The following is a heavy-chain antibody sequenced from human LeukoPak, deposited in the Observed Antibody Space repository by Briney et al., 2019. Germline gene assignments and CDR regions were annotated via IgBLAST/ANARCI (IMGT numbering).Heavy chain of an antibody. CDR2: IYYNGST. V-gene: IGHV4-39*07. J-gene: IGHJ4*02. CDR3: ARDPSDY. Sequence: SETLSLTCTVSGGSISRSNYYWGWIRQPPGKGLEWIGNIYYNGSTYYNPSLKSRVTISLDTSKNQFSLKLSSVTAADTAVYYCARDPSDYWGQGTLVTVSS. CDR1: GGSISRSNYY.